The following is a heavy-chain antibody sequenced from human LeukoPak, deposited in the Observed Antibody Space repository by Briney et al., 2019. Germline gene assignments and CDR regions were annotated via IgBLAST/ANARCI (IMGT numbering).Heavy chain of an antibody. V-gene: IGHV6-1*01. CDR3: ARDRFPFSSASCFDY. Sequence: SQTLSLTCATSGDSVSSDSATWNWFRQSPSRGLEGLGRTYAGYGSKWCNDFAVSVKIRISINSDTSTNHFSLQLNSVPPEDTAVYFCARDRFPFSSASCFDYWGQGTLVTVSS. CDR2: TYAGYGSKWCN. J-gene: IGHJ4*02. CDR1: GDSVSSDSAT. D-gene: IGHD2-2*01.